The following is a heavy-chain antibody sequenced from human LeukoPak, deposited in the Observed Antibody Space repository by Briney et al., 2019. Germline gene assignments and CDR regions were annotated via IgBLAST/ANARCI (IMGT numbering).Heavy chain of an antibody. J-gene: IGHJ5*02. D-gene: IGHD3-10*01. CDR1: GGSFSGYN. CDR3: TRDSGTSGEVKFDP. V-gene: IGHV4-34*01. CDR2: IHHSGST. Sequence: SETLSLTCAVYGGSFSGYNWSWIRQPPGKGLERIGEIHHSGSTNYNPSLKSRVTMSVDMSRNHFSLKVTSVTAADTAVYYCTRDSGTSGEVKFDPWGQGSLVTVSS.